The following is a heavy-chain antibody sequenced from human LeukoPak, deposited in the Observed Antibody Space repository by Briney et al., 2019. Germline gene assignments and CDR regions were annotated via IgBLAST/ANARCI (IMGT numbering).Heavy chain of an antibody. D-gene: IGHD6-19*01. CDR2: ISSSSSYI. CDR3: ARDSVTLRQWLVLDY. J-gene: IGHJ4*02. V-gene: IGHV3-21*04. CDR1: GFALSSYS. Sequence: PGGSLRLSCAASGFALSSYSMNWVRQAPGKGLEWVSSISSSSSYIYYADSVKGRFTISRDNAKNSLYLQMNSLRAEDTAVYYCARDSVTLRQWLVLDYRGQGTLVTVSS.